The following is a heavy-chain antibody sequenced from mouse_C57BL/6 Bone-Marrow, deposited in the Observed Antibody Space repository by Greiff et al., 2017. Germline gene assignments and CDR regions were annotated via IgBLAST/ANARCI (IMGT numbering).Heavy chain of an antibody. D-gene: IGHD2-1*01. CDR2: IYPENGDT. CDR1: GFNIKDDY. CDR3: TTSLPLYYYAMDY. V-gene: IGHV14-4*01. Sequence: EVQLQQSGAELVRPGASVKLSCTASGFNIKDDYMHWVKQRPEQGLEWIGWIYPENGDTEYASKFQGKATITADTSSNTAYLQLSSLTSEDTAVYYCTTSLPLYYYAMDYWGQGTSVTVSS. J-gene: IGHJ4*01.